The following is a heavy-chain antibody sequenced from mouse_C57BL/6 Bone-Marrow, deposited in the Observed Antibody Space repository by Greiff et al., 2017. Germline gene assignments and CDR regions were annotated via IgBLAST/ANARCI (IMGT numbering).Heavy chain of an antibody. CDR3: ASLGGCDY. CDR2: ISDGGSYT. D-gene: IGHD4-1*01. Sequence: EVHLVESGGGLVKPGGSLKLSCAASGFTFSSYAMSWVRQTPEKRLEWVATISDGGSYTYYPDNVKGRFTISRDNAKNNLYLQMSHLKSEDTAMYYCASLGGCDYWGQGTLVTVSA. CDR1: GFTFSSYA. J-gene: IGHJ3*01. V-gene: IGHV5-4*01.